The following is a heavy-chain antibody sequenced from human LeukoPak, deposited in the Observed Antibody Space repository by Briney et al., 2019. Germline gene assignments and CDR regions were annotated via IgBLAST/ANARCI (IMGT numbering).Heavy chain of an antibody. CDR3: ARRPIVGSTGFYFDP. CDR1: AGSISTTTNA. D-gene: IGHD1-26*01. CDR2: IYYCWSP. Sequence: SETLSLTCNVSAGSISTTTNACGWAWIRQRPTKGLDWIGSIYYCWSPYYTSSLNSRVTLSVDTSKNQFSLKLASLTAADTAVYYCARRPIVGSTGFYFDPWGPGTLVTVSS. J-gene: IGHJ5*02. V-gene: IGHV4-39*01.